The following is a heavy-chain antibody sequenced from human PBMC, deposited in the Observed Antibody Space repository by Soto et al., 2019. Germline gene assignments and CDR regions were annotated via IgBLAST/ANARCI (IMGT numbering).Heavy chain of an antibody. D-gene: IGHD3-10*01. CDR2: IYPGDSDT. J-gene: IGHJ6*02. CDR1: GYPFTSHW. V-gene: IGHV5-51*01. CDR3: ARRVPSGSGMNYYGMDV. Sequence: GESLKISCKGSGYPFTSHWIAGVRQMPGKGLEWMGIIYPGDSDTVYNPSFQGQVTMSADRSINTAYLQWSSLKASDTAMYYCARRVPSGSGMNYYGMDVWGQGTTVTVSS.